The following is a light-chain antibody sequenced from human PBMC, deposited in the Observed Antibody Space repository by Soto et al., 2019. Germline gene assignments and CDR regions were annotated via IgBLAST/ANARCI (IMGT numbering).Light chain of an antibody. CDR2: GAS. V-gene: IGKV3-20*01. J-gene: IGKJ5*01. CDR1: QSLSTSY. Sequence: EIVLTQSPGTLSLFPGERATLSCRASQSLSTSYLAWYQQKPGQALRLLIYGASNRAAGIPDRFSGSVSGTDFTLTISRLEPEDFAVYYCQQYGSSPTFGQGTRLEIK. CDR3: QQYGSSPT.